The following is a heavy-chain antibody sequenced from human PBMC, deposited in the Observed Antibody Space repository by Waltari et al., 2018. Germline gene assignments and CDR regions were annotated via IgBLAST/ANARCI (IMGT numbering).Heavy chain of an antibody. CDR1: AFPFNTYW. J-gene: IGHJ3*02. CDR2: IKPDGNEK. V-gene: IGHV3-7*03. CDR3: ARGRFLDT. Sequence: EVQLVESGGDLVQPGGSLRLSCAASAFPFNTYWMNWGRQAPGKELEWVATIKPDGNEKKYVDSVKGRFTISRDNAKNLLYLHMNSLRVEDTAVYYCARGRFLDTWGQGTMVTVSS. D-gene: IGHD3-16*01.